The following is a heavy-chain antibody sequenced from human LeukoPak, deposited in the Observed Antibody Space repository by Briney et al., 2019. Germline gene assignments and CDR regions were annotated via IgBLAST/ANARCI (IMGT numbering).Heavy chain of an antibody. CDR2: INPNSGGT. V-gene: IGHV1-2*02. D-gene: IGHD2-2*01. J-gene: IGHJ4*02. CDR3: ARGLIPAATPFDY. Sequence: ASVKVSCKASGYTFTGYYMHWVRQAPGHGLEWMGWINPNSGGTNYARKFQGRVTMTRDTSISTAYMELSRLRSDDTAVYYCARGLIPAATPFDYWGQGTLVTVSS. CDR1: GYTFTGYY.